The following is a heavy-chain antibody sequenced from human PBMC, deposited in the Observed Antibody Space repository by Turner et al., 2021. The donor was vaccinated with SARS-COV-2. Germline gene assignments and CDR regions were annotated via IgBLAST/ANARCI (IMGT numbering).Heavy chain of an antibody. CDR3: ARNTRGYSYGYHFDY. V-gene: IGHV1-46*01. CDR1: GDPFPSYY. J-gene: IGHJ4*02. CDR2: INHSGGTT. Sequence: QVLCVHSGAEVKKPGASVRVSCKASGDPFPSYYIHWVRQAPGQGLEWMGIINHSGGTTSYAQKFQGRVTMTRDTSTSTVYMELSSLRSEDTAVYYCARNTRGYSYGYHFDYWGQGTLVTVSS. D-gene: IGHD5-18*01.